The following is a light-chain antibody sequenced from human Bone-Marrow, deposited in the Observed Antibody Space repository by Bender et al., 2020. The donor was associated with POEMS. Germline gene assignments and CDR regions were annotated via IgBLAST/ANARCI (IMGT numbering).Light chain of an antibody. J-gene: IGLJ1*01. CDR1: NIGSRS. Sequence: SYVLTQPPSVSVALGQTARITCGGNNIGSRSVHWYQQKPGQAPVVVVSDDSDRPSGIPERFSGSNSGNTATLTISRVEGGDEADYYCQVWDTSTACVFGTGTRVTVL. CDR2: DDS. V-gene: IGLV3-21*02. CDR3: QVWDTSTACV.